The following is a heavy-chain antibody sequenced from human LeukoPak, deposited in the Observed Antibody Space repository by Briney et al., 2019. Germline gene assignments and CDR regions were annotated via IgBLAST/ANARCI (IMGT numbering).Heavy chain of an antibody. CDR1: GYTLTELS. V-gene: IGHV1-24*01. Sequence: ASVKVSCKVSGYTLTELSMHWVRQAPGKGLEWMGGFDPEDGETTYAQKFQGRVTMTEDTSTDTAYMELSSLRSEDTAVYYCATDLRHYYDSSGYYLFDYWGRGTLVTVSS. D-gene: IGHD3-22*01. CDR2: FDPEDGET. J-gene: IGHJ4*02. CDR3: ATDLRHYYDSSGYYLFDY.